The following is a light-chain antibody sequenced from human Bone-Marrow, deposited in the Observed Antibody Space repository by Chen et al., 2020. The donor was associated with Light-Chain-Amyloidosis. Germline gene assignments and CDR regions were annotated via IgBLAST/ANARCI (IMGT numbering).Light chain of an antibody. CDR2: DDS. J-gene: IGLJ3*02. CDR3: QVWDRSSDRPV. CDR1: NIGSTS. V-gene: IGLV3-21*02. Sequence: SYVLTQPSSVSVAPGQTATIPCGGNNIGSTSVHWYQQTPGQAPLLVVYDDSDRPSGIPERLSGSNCGNTATLTSSRVEGGDEADYYCQVWDRSSDRPVFGGGTKLTVL.